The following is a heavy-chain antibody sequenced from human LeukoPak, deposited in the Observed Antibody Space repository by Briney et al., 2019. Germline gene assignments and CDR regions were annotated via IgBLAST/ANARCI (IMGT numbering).Heavy chain of an antibody. J-gene: IGHJ3*02. Sequence: SETLSLTCAVYGGSFSGYYWSWIRQPPGKGLEWIGEINHSGSTNYNPSLKSRVTISVDTSKNQFSLKLSSVAAADTAVYYCARRPTHYYGPGSYRMQRAFDIWGQGTMVTVSS. D-gene: IGHD3-10*01. CDR1: GGSFSGYY. CDR2: INHSGST. CDR3: ARRPTHYYGPGSYRMQRAFDI. V-gene: IGHV4-34*01.